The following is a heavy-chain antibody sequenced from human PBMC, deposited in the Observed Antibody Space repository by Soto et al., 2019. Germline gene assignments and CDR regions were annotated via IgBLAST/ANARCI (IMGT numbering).Heavy chain of an antibody. Sequence: ASVKVSCKVSGYTLTELSMHWVRQAPGKGLEWMGGFDPEDGETIYAQKFQGRVTMTEDTSTDTAYMELSGLRSEDTAVYYCATRYSSGWYFDYWGQGTLVTVS. D-gene: IGHD6-19*01. V-gene: IGHV1-24*01. CDR2: FDPEDGET. CDR3: ATRYSSGWYFDY. CDR1: GYTLTELS. J-gene: IGHJ4*02.